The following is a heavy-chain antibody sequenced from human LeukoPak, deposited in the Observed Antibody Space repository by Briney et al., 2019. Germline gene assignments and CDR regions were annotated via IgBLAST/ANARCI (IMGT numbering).Heavy chain of an antibody. CDR3: ARRSIAAAGTFDY. CDR2: IYPDDSDT. CDR1: GYSFTSYW. V-gene: IGHV5-51*01. D-gene: IGHD6-13*01. Sequence: GESLKISCKGSGYSFTSYWIGWVRQVPGKGLEWMGIIYPDDSDTTYSPSFQGQVTISADKSISTAYLQWSTLKASDTAIYYCARRSIAAAGTFDYWGQGTLVTVPS. J-gene: IGHJ4*02.